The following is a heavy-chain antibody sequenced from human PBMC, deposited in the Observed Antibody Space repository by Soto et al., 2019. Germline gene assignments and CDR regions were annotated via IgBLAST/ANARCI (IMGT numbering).Heavy chain of an antibody. J-gene: IGHJ3*02. D-gene: IGHD2-15*01. CDR1: GFTFSSYA. CDR2: ISYDGSNK. V-gene: IGHV3-30-3*01. Sequence: QVQLVESGGGVVQPGRSPRLSCAASGFTFSSYAMHWVRQAPGKGLEWVAVISYDGSNKYYADSVKGRFTISRDNSKNTLYLQMNSLRAEDTAVYYCARVYCSGGSCYSGAFDIWGQGTMVTVSS. CDR3: ARVYCSGGSCYSGAFDI.